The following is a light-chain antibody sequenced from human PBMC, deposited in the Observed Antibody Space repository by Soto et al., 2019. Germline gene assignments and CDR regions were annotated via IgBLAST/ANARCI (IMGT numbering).Light chain of an antibody. V-gene: IGLV2-14*01. CDR2: EVS. J-gene: IGLJ1*01. Sequence: QSVLTQPASVSGSLGQSITISCTGTSSDVGAYNYVSWYQHQPGKAPKLMISEVSNRPSGVSNRFSGSKSGNTASLIISGLQAEDEADYYCCSFTSITTYVFGTGTKVTVL. CDR1: SSDVGAYNY. CDR3: CSFTSITTYV.